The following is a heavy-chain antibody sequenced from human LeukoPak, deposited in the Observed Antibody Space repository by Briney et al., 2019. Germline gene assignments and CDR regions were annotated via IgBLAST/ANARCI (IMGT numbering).Heavy chain of an antibody. Sequence: SETLSLTCTVSGGSISRYYWSWIRRPPGKGLEWIGYIYYSGSTNYNPSLKSRVTISVDTSKNQFSLKLSSVTAADTAVYYCARLYYYGSGSFDYWGQGTLVTVSS. CDR1: GGSISRYY. D-gene: IGHD3-10*01. J-gene: IGHJ4*02. V-gene: IGHV4-59*08. CDR3: ARLYYYGSGSFDY. CDR2: IYYSGST.